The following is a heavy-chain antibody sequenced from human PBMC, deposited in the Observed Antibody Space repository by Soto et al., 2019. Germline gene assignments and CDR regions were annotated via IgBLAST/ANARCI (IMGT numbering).Heavy chain of an antibody. CDR2: INHSGST. V-gene: IGHV4-34*01. CDR1: GGSFSGYY. J-gene: IGHJ5*02. CDR3: ARSQEVWDYGTGNWFDP. Sequence: SETLSLTCAVYGGSFSGYYWSWIRQPPGKGLEWIGEINHSGSTNYNPSLKSRVTISVDTSKNQFSLKLSSVTAADTAVYYCARSQEVWDYGTGNWFDPWGQGTLVTVSS. D-gene: IGHD3-16*01.